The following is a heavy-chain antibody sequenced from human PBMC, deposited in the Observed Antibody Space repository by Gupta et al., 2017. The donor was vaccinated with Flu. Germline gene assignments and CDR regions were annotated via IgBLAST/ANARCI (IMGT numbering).Heavy chain of an antibody. J-gene: IGHJ6*02. CDR2: ISSSSSYI. D-gene: IGHD1-26*01. CDR1: GFTFSSYT. V-gene: IGHV3-21*01. CDR3: ARDLHGSPKHAGYYYYGMDV. Sequence: EVQLVESGGGLVKPGGSLRLSCAASGFTFSSYTMNWVRQAPGKGLEWVSSISSSSSYIYYADSVKGRFTISRDNAKNSLYLQMNSLRAEDTAVYYCARDLHGSPKHAGYYYYGMDVWGQGTTVTVSS.